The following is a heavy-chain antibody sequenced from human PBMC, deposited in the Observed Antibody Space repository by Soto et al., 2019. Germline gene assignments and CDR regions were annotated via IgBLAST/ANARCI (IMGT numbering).Heavy chain of an antibody. CDR2: INPSGGST. J-gene: IGHJ4*02. V-gene: IGHV1-46*01. Sequence: GASVKVSCKASGYTFTSYYMHWVRQAPGQGLEWMGIINPSGGSTSYAQKFQGRVTMTRDTSTSTVYMELSSLRSEDTAVNYCVLWPPYYFDYWGQGTLVTVSS. CDR1: GYTFTSYY. CDR3: VLWPPYYFDY. D-gene: IGHD3-10*01.